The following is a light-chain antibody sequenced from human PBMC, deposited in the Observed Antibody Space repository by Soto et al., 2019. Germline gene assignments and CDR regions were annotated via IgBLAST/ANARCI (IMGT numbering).Light chain of an antibody. CDR1: QTISSNY. V-gene: IGKV3-20*01. Sequence: EIVLTQSPGTLSLSAGERATLSCRASQTISSNYLAWYQQKPGQAPRLLIFGASYRATGIPDRFSGSGSGTDFTLTVSRLEPEDFAVYYCQQYGWSPTEFTFGPGTKVDIK. CDR3: QQYGWSPTEFT. J-gene: IGKJ3*01. CDR2: GAS.